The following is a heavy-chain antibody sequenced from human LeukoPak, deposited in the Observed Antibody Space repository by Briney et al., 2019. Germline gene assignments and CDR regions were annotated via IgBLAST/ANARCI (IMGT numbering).Heavy chain of an antibody. CDR3: GLAPALVY. CDR1: GFTFRSYG. D-gene: IGHD3-16*02. J-gene: IGHJ4*02. V-gene: IGHV3-30*02. Sequence: PGGSLRLSXAASGFTFRSYGMHWLRQAPGKGLEWVAFIRYDGSNKYYADSGKGRFTISRDNSKHTLYLQMNSLRSEDTAVYYCGLAPALVYWGQGTLVTVSS. CDR2: IRYDGSNK.